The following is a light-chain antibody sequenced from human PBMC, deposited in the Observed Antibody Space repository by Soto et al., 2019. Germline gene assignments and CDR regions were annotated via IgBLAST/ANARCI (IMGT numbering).Light chain of an antibody. Sequence: AIRMTQSPSSFSASTGDRVTITCRASQGISSYLAWYQQTPGKAPKLLIYTASTLQSGVPSRFSGSGSGTDFTLSISCLHSEDFATYYCQQYYSYPPTFGQGTKVEIK. CDR1: QGISSY. J-gene: IGKJ1*01. CDR3: QQYYSYPPT. CDR2: TAS. V-gene: IGKV1-8*01.